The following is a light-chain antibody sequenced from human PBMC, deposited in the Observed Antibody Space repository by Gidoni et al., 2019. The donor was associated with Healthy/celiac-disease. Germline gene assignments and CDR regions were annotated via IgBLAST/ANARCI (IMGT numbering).Light chain of an antibody. J-gene: IGKJ2*01. V-gene: IGKV3-20*01. CDR3: QQYGSSPRGYT. CDR1: QSVSSSY. CDR2: GAS. Sequence: EIVFTQSPGTLSLSPGERATLSCRASQSVSSSYLAWYQQKPGQAPRILIYGASSRATGIPDRFSGSGSGTDFTLTISRLEPEDFAVYYCQQYGSSPRGYTFGQGTKLEIK.